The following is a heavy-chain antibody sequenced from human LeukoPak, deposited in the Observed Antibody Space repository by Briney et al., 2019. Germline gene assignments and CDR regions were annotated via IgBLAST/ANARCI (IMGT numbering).Heavy chain of an antibody. CDR2: IYYSGST. J-gene: IGHJ6*03. V-gene: IGHV4-59*11. Sequence: SETLSLTCTVSGGSISSHYWSWIRQPPGKGLEWIGYIYYSGSTNYNPSLKSRVTISVDTSKNQFSLKLSSVTAADTAVYYCARWGYDSSGYYYAQKYYYMDVWGKGTMVTVSS. CDR1: GGSISSHY. CDR3: ARWGYDSSGYYYAQKYYYMDV. D-gene: IGHD3-22*01.